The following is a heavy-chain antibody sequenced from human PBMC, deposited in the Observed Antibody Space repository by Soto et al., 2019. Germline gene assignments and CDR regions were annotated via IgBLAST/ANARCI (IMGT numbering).Heavy chain of an antibody. J-gene: IGHJ4*02. D-gene: IGHD2-2*01. Sequence: QVQLVQSGAEVKKPGASVKVSCNVSGYTFTSYGISWVRQAPGQVLEWMGWISGHNGNAKYAQNLQGRVTMTTDTSTSTAYMELRSLRSDDTAVYYCAREYCSSTRCYDPDYWGQGTLVTVSS. CDR2: ISGHNGNA. V-gene: IGHV1-18*01. CDR1: GYTFTSYG. CDR3: AREYCSSTRCYDPDY.